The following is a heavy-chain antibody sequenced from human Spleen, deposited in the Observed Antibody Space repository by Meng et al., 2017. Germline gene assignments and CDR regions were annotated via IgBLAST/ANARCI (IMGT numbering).Heavy chain of an antibody. V-gene: IGHV1-69*05. CDR2: TTPIFGTS. J-gene: IGHJ4*02. D-gene: IGHD3-16*01. CDR3: ARDQALLRGTFYFDS. CDR1: GGTFKTYT. Sequence: SVKVSCKASGGTFKTYTFNWVRQAPGQGLEWMGGTTPIFGTSNYAHNFQGRVSITTDESTSTAFVELSSLRSDDTAIYYCARDQALLRGTFYFDSWGQGTLVTVSS.